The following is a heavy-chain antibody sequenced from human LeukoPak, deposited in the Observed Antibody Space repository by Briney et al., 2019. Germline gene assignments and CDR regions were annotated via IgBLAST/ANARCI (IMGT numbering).Heavy chain of an antibody. CDR1: GFTFDDYG. CDR3: ARPTWTNYMDV. CDR2: INWNGGST. J-gene: IGHJ6*03. D-gene: IGHD3/OR15-3a*01. Sequence: PGGSLRLSCAASGFTFDDYGMSWVRQAPGKGLEWVSGINWNGGSTGYADSVKGRFTISRDNAKNSVSLQMNSLRAEDTAVYFCARPTWTNYMDVWGKGTAVTISS. V-gene: IGHV3-20*04.